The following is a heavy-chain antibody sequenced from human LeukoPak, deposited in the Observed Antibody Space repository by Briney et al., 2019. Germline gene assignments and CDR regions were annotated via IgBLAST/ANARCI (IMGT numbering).Heavy chain of an antibody. V-gene: IGHV3-7*01. J-gene: IGHJ4*02. D-gene: IGHD3-22*01. CDR2: IKQEGSEK. CDR3: ARDLYDSSGYYYV. CDR1: GFNFRSYW. Sequence: GGSLRLSCTASGFNFRSYWMSWVRQSPGTGLELVANIKQEGSEKYYVDSVKGRFTISRDNAKNSLYLQMNSLRAEDTAVYYCARDLYDSSGYYYVWGQGTLVTVSS.